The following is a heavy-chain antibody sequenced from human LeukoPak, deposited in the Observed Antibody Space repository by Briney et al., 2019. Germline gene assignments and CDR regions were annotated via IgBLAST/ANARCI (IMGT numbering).Heavy chain of an antibody. V-gene: IGHV4-34*01. CDR2: INHSGKT. D-gene: IGHD6-19*01. Sequence: PSETLSLTCAVYSGSFSGYYWSWIPHPPGKGLEWIGAINHSGKTNYSPSLKSRVTISVDPSKNQFSLKVSSVPAAETAVYYCARSPPIAVGGLFYSPLTRYFDSWGQGTLVTVSS. J-gene: IGHJ4*02. CDR3: ARSPPIAVGGLFYSPLTRYFDS. CDR1: SGSFSGYY.